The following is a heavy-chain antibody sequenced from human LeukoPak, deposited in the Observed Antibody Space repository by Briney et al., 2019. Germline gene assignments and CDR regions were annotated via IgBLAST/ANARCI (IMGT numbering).Heavy chain of an antibody. J-gene: IGHJ6*03. Sequence: PSETLSLTCTVSGGSISSSNYYWGWIRQPPGKGLEWIGYIFNSGSTYYNPSLKSRVTILVDTSKNQFSLKLSSVTAADTAVYYCARVHGGYCSGGSCYSSYYYYYYMDVWGKGTTVTVSS. D-gene: IGHD2-15*01. CDR2: IFNSGST. CDR3: ARVHGGYCSGGSCYSSYYYYYYMDV. CDR1: GGSISSSNYY. V-gene: IGHV4-39*07.